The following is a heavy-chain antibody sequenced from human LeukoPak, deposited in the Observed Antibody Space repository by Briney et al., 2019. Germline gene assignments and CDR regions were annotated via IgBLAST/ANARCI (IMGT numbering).Heavy chain of an antibody. V-gene: IGHV3-21*01. J-gene: IGHJ4*02. CDR2: ISSIGTYI. CDR3: ARGDTAMATGY. Sequence: GGSLRLSCVVSGFAFSSYSMNWVRQAPGKGLEWVASISSIGTYIYYADSLKGRFTISRDNAKNSLCLQMNSLSAEDTAVYYCARGDTAMATGYWGQGTLVTVSS. D-gene: IGHD5-18*01. CDR1: GFAFSSYS.